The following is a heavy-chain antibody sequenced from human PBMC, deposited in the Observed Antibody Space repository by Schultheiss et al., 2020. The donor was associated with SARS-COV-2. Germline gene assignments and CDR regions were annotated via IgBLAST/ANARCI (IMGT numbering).Heavy chain of an antibody. J-gene: IGHJ6*03. Sequence: SETLSLTCTVSGGSISSGGYYWSWIRQHPGKGLEWIGYIYYSGSTYYNPSLKSLVTISVDTSKNQFSLKLSSVTAADTAVYYCARGLYYYYYMDVWGKGTTVTVSS. CDR1: GGSISSGGYY. CDR3: ARGLYYYYYMDV. CDR2: IYYSGST. V-gene: IGHV4-31*01.